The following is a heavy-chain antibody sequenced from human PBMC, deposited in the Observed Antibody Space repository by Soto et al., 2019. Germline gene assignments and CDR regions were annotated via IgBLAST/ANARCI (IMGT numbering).Heavy chain of an antibody. CDR2: ISGSGGRT. CDR1: GFTFSSYA. CDR3: AKEYSSSQELDY. D-gene: IGHD6-6*01. V-gene: IGHV3-23*01. Sequence: EVQLLESGGGLVQPGGSLRLSCAASGFTFSSYAMSWVRQAPGKGLEWVSAISGSGGRTYYADSVKGRFTISRDNSKNTLYLQKNSLRAEDTAVYYCAKEYSSSQELDYWGQGTLVTVSS. J-gene: IGHJ4*02.